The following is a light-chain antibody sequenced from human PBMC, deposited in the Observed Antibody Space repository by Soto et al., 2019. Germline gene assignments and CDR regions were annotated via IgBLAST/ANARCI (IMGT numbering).Light chain of an antibody. CDR3: AAWDDSLNGLV. CDR1: SSNIGSNT. V-gene: IGLV1-44*01. Sequence: QSVLTQPPSASGTPGQRVTISCSGSSSNIGSNTVNWYQQLPGTAPKLLIYNNNQRPSGGPDRFSDSKSGTSASLAISGLQSEDEADYYCAAWDDSLNGLVFGLGTKLTVL. J-gene: IGLJ1*01. CDR2: NNN.